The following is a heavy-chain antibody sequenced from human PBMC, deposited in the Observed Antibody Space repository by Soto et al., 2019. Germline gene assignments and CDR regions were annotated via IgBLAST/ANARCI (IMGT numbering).Heavy chain of an antibody. J-gene: IGHJ6*02. D-gene: IGHD2-8*01. V-gene: IGHV4-61*01. CDR2: IYYSGST. CDR3: ARDSGVRTYYYYDGMDV. Sequence: QVQLQESGPGLVKPSETLSLTCTVSGGSVSSGSYYWSWIRQPPGKGLEWIGYIYYSGSTNYNPSLKSRVTISVDTSKNQFSLKLSSVTAADTAVYYCARDSGVRTYYYYDGMDVWGQGTTVTVSS. CDR1: GGSVSSGSYY.